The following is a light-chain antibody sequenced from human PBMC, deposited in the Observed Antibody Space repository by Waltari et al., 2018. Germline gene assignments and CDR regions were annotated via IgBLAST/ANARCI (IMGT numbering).Light chain of an antibody. V-gene: IGKV1-12*01. CDR2: GTS. CDR3: QQANSFPRN. CDR1: QGIGSW. Sequence: DIQMTQSPSSVSASVGDRVTITCRASQGIGSWLVWYQQKPGEAPKLLIYGTSTLKSGVPSRFSGSGSGTDFTPTISSLQPEDCATYYCQQANSFPRNFGQGTRVDIK. J-gene: IGKJ5*01.